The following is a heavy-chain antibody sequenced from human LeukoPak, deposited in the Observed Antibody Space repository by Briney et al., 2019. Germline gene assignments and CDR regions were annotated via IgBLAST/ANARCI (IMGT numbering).Heavy chain of an antibody. CDR3: EGPAVAGRFYYFDY. CDR1: GGSFSGYY. CDR2: INHSGST. J-gene: IGHJ4*02. D-gene: IGHD6-19*01. V-gene: IGHV4-34*01. Sequence: PSETLSLTCAVYGGSFSGYYWSWIRQPPGKGLEWIGEINHSGSTNYNPSLKSRVTISVDTSKNQFSLKLSSVTAADTAVYYCEGPAVAGRFYYFDYWGQGTLVTVSS.